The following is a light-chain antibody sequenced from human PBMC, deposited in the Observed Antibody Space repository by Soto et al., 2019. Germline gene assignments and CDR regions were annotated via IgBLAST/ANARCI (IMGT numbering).Light chain of an antibody. V-gene: IGKV3-11*01. Sequence: EIVLTQSPGTLSLSPGERATLSCRASQSVSNNYLAWYQQKPGQAPRLLIYGASNRATGIPARFSGSGSGTGFTLTISSLESEDFAVYYCHQRRQWPLTFGGGTKVEI. J-gene: IGKJ4*01. CDR1: QSVSNNY. CDR3: HQRRQWPLT. CDR2: GAS.